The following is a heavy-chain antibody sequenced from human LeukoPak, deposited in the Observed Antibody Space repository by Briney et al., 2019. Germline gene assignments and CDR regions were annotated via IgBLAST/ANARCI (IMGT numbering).Heavy chain of an antibody. Sequence: GRSLRLSCAASGFTFSSYNMNCVRQPPGKGLEWVSSISSNSRYIYYADSVKGRFTISRDNAKSSLYLQMNSLMAEDTAVYYCARAHITIFGVVTYPFDYWGQGTLVTVSS. V-gene: IGHV3-21*01. D-gene: IGHD3-3*01. CDR2: ISSNSRYI. CDR1: GFTFSSYN. CDR3: ARAHITIFGVVTYPFDY. J-gene: IGHJ4*02.